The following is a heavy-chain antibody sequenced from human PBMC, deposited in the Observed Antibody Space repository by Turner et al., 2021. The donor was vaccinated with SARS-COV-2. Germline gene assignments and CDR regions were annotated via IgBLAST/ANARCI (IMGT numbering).Heavy chain of an antibody. V-gene: IGHV3-21*01. D-gene: IGHD1-26*01. CDR2: ISSTSNYI. CDR1: GFTFSSYS. CDR3: ARGANGNFDY. J-gene: IGHJ4*02. Sequence: VQLVESGGGLVKPGGSLRLSCAASGFTFSSYSMNWVRQAPGKGMEWVSSISSTSNYIFYADSVKGRFTISRDNAKNSLYLQMNSLRVEDTAVYDCARGANGNFDYWGQGALVTVSS.